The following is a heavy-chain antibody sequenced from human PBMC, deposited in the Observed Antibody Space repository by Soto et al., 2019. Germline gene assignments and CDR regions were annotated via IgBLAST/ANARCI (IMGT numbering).Heavy chain of an antibody. CDR3: ARRAEDTEYFQH. CDR2: IYPGDSDT. Sequence: GESLKISCKGSGYSFTSYCIGCVRQMPGKGLEWMGTIYPGDSDTRYSPSFQGQVTISADKSINTAYLQWSSLRASDTAMYYCARRAEDTEYFQHWGQGTLVTVSS. V-gene: IGHV5-51*01. J-gene: IGHJ1*01. CDR1: GYSFTSYC. D-gene: IGHD6-19*01.